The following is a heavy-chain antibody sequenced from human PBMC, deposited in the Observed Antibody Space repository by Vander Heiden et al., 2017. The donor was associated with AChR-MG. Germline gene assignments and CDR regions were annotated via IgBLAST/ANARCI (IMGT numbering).Heavy chain of an antibody. V-gene: IGHV4-39*01. CDR3: ARSQYYDFWSGYRNYYYGMDV. Sequence: QLQLQESGPGLVKPSETLSLTCTVSGGSISSSYYWGWIRQPPGKGLEWIGDIYYSGTTYYNPSLKSRVTISVDTSKSQFSLKLSSVTAADTAVYYCARSQYYDFWSGYRNYYYGMDVWGQGTTVTVSS. J-gene: IGHJ6*02. CDR1: GGSISSSYY. D-gene: IGHD3-3*01. CDR2: IYYSGTT.